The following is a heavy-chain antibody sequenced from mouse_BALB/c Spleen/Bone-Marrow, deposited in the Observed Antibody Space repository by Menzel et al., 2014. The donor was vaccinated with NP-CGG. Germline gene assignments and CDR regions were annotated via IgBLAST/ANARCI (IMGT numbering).Heavy chain of an antibody. J-gene: IGHJ3*01. Sequence: VQLQQSGAKLVKPGASVKLSCKASGYTFTSSWMHWVKQRPGQGLEWIGEINPSNGRTNYNEKFKSKATLTVDKSSSTAYMQLSSLTSEDSAVYCCARSYYRYVVIVYWGQGPLVTVSA. CDR1: GYTFTSSW. CDR3: ARSYYRYVVIVY. V-gene: IGHV1S81*02. CDR2: INPSNGRT. D-gene: IGHD2-14*01.